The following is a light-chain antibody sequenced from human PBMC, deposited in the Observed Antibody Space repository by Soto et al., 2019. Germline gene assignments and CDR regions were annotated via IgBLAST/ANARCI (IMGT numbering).Light chain of an antibody. CDR1: QYISTY. Sequence: DIHMTQSPSPLSASVGDRVSITCRASQYISTYLHWYQYKPGKAPRLLIYLASNLQTGVPSRFSGSGSATDFTLTISNLQPEDFSTYYCQESYSTAFTFGPGTRVD. V-gene: IGKV1-39*01. CDR2: LAS. J-gene: IGKJ3*01. CDR3: QESYSTAFT.